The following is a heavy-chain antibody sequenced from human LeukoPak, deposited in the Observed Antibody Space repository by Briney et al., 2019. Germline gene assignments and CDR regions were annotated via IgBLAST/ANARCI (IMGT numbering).Heavy chain of an antibody. CDR1: GFTFSNAW. CDR2: IKSKTDGGTT. CDR3: TTGRYCSGGSCYGDY. V-gene: IGHV3-15*01. Sequence: GGSLRLSCAASGFTFSNAWMSWVRQAPGKGLEWVGRIKSKTDGGTTDYAAPVKGRFTISSDDSKNTLYLQMNSLKTEDTAVYYCTTGRYCSGGSCYGDYWGQGTLVTVSS. D-gene: IGHD2-15*01. J-gene: IGHJ4*02.